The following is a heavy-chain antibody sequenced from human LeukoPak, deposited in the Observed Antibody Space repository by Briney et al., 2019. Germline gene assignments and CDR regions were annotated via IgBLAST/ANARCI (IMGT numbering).Heavy chain of an antibody. CDR3: ARVYYDSSGYSFDY. D-gene: IGHD3-22*01. CDR1: GYTFTSYA. J-gene: IGHJ4*02. CDR2: VNTNTGNP. Sequence: ASVKVSCKASGYTFTSYAMNWVRQAPGQGLEWMGWVNTNTGNPTYAQGFTGRFVFSLDTSVSTAYLQMNSLRADDTAVYYCARVYYDSSGYSFDYWGQGTLVTVSS. V-gene: IGHV7-4-1*02.